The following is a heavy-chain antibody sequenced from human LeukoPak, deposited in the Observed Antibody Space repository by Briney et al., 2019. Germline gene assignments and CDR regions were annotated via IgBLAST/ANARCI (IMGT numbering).Heavy chain of an antibody. CDR1: GYTFTGYY. CDR2: INPNSGGT. Sequence: ASVKVSCKASGYTFTGYYMHWVRQAPGQGLEWMGWINPNSGGTNYAQKFQGRVTMTRDTSISTAYMELSRLRSDDTAVYYCARDWGITMIVVVSYYFDYWGQGTLVTVSS. V-gene: IGHV1-2*02. CDR3: ARDWGITMIVVVSYYFDY. J-gene: IGHJ4*02. D-gene: IGHD3-22*01.